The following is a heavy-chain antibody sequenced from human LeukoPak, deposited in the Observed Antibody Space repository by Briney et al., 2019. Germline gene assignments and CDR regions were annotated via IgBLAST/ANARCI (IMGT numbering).Heavy chain of an antibody. Sequence: ASVKVSCKASGYTFTGYYMHWVRQAPGRGLEWMGWINPNSGGTNYAQKFQGRVTMTRDTSISTAYMELSRLRSDDTAVYYCARDRKVAGHYNYYYYYMDVWGKGTTVTISS. CDR2: INPNSGGT. CDR1: GYTFTGYY. CDR3: ARDRKVAGHYNYYYYYMDV. D-gene: IGHD6-19*01. J-gene: IGHJ6*03. V-gene: IGHV1-2*02.